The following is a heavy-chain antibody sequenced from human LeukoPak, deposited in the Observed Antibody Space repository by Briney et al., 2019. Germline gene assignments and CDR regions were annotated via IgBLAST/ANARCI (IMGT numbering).Heavy chain of an antibody. CDR2: TYYRSKWYN. V-gene: IGHV6-1*01. CDR1: GDSVSSNSAA. J-gene: IGHJ4*02. Sequence: SQTLSLTCAISGDSVSSNSAAWNWIRQSPSRGLEWLGRTYYRSKWYNDYAASVKSRITVNPDTSKNQFSLQLSSVTPEDTAVYYCATKAAPSRANPFDYWGQGTLVTVSS. D-gene: IGHD3-10*01. CDR3: ATKAAPSRANPFDY.